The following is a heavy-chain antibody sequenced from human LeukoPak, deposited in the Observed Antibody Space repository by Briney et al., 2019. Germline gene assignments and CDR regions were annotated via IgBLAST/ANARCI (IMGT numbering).Heavy chain of an antibody. D-gene: IGHD1-26*01. J-gene: IGHJ4*02. Sequence: GRSLRLSCAASGFTFSTYGMHWVRQAPGKGLEWVAAISYNGSNKYYADSVKGRLTISRDNSKNTLSLQMNSLRSEDTAVYYCAKGWDTKSTSRSPFDYWGQGTLVTVSS. V-gene: IGHV3-30*18. CDR3: AKGWDTKSTSRSPFDY. CDR1: GFTFSTYG. CDR2: ISYNGSNK.